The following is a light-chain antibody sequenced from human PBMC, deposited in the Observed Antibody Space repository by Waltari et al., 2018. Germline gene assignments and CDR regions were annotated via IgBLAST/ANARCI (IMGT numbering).Light chain of an antibody. V-gene: IGLV1-47*01. CDR1: STTITNY. Sequence: QSVLTQPPSASGAPGQEVSISCSGGSTTITNYVFWYQQFPGTAPKLIVYKDYERPSGVPARFSASKSGTSASLAISGLRSDDEADYYCATWDDSLNGWGFGGGTKLTVL. J-gene: IGLJ2*01. CDR2: KDY. CDR3: ATWDDSLNGWG.